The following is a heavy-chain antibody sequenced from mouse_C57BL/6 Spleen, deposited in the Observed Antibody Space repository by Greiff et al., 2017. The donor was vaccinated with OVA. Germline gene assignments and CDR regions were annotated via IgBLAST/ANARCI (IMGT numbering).Heavy chain of an antibody. Sequence: VQLQQPGAELVRPGTSVKLSCKASGYTFTSYWMHWVKQRPGQGLEWIGVIDPSDSYTNYNQKFKGKATLTVDQSSSTAYMQLSGLTSEDSAVYYCAGGDYGYFDYWGQGTTLTVSS. CDR3: AGGDYGYFDY. J-gene: IGHJ2*01. D-gene: IGHD2-13*01. CDR1: GYTFTSYW. CDR2: IDPSDSYT. V-gene: IGHV1-59*01.